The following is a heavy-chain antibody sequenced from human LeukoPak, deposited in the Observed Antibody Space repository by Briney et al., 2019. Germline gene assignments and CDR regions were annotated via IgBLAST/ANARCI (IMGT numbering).Heavy chain of an antibody. CDR3: ARDPQRVRYCSSTSCYLPYYYYGMDV. V-gene: IGHV3-30-3*01. CDR2: ISYDGSNK. D-gene: IGHD2-2*01. CDR1: GFTFSSYA. Sequence: GGSLRLSCAASGFTFSSYAMHWVRQAPGKGLEWVAVISYDGSNKYHADSVNGRFTNSRDNSKNTLYLQMNSLRAEDTSVYYCARDPQRVRYCSSTSCYLPYYYYGMDVWGQGTTVTVSS. J-gene: IGHJ6*02.